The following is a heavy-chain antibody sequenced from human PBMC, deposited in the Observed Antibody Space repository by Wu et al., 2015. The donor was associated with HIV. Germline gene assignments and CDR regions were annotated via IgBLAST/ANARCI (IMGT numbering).Heavy chain of an antibody. Sequence: QVQLVQSGAEVKKPGASVKVSCKASGYTFTSYGISWVRQAPGQGLEWMGWISAYNGNTNYAQKLQGRVTMTTDTSTSTAYMELRSLRSDDTAVYYCARDALDYDFWSGHPLGDAFDIWGQGTMVTVSS. D-gene: IGHD3-3*01. J-gene: IGHJ3*02. V-gene: IGHV1-18*01. CDR1: GYTFTSYG. CDR2: ISAYNGNT. CDR3: ARDALDYDFWSGHPLGDAFDI.